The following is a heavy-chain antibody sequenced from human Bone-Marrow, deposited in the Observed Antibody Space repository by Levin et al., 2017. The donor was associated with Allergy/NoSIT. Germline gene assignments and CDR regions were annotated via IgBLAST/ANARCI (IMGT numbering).Heavy chain of an antibody. J-gene: IGHJ3*02. V-gene: IGHV3-23*01. CDR2: LSGNNKDI. D-gene: IGHD4-23*01. Sequence: SLRLSCVASGFSFRTYTMVWIRQSPGKGLECLSSLSGNNKDIYYADSVKGRFTISRDNSKNTLYLQMNSLSAEDTAVYYCAKDFVLGTLRDAFDIWGRGTMVTVSS. CDR3: AKDFVLGTLRDAFDI. CDR1: GFSFRTYT.